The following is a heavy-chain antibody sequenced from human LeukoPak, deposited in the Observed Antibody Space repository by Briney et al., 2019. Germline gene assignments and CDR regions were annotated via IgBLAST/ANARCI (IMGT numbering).Heavy chain of an antibody. CDR2: VRNKPNGYTT. Sequence: GGSLRLSCAASGFSISDHYMDWVRRAPGKGLEWVGRVRNKPNGYTTDYGTSVKGRFTISRDDSKNSLYLQMNSPTSEDTAVYYCTRVRHGDYFDYWGQGTLVSVSS. CDR3: TRVRHGDYFDY. D-gene: IGHD4-17*01. V-gene: IGHV3-72*01. CDR1: GFSISDHY. J-gene: IGHJ4*02.